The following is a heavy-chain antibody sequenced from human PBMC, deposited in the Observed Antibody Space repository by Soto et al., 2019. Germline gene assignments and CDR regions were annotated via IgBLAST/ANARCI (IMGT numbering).Heavy chain of an antibody. V-gene: IGHV4-34*01. CDR2: INHSGST. J-gene: IGHJ5*02. Sequence: SDTLSLTCAVYGGSFSGYWWSWIRQPPGQGLEWIGEINHSGSTNYNPSLKSRVTISVDTSKNQFSLKLSSVTAADTAVYYCARGRLHLTMVRGYNWFDPWGQGTLVTIS. CDR3: ARGRLHLTMVRGYNWFDP. CDR1: GGSFSGYW. D-gene: IGHD3-10*01.